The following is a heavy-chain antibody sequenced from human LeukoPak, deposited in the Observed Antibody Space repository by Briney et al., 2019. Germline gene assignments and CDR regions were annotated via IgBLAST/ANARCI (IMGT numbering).Heavy chain of an antibody. V-gene: IGHV4-34*01. CDR3: ARGKPFIVVVVAATRQYYFDY. CDR1: GGSLSGYY. CDR2: INHSGST. J-gene: IGHJ4*02. Sequence: SETLSLTCAVYGGSLSGYYWSWIRQPPGKGLDWIGEINHSGSTNYNPSLKSRVTISVDTSKNQFSLKLSSVTAADTAVYYCARGKPFIVVVVAATRQYYFDYWGQGTLVTVSS. D-gene: IGHD2-15*01.